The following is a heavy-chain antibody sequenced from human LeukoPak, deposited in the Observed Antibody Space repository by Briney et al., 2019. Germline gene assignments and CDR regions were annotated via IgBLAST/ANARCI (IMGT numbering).Heavy chain of an antibody. J-gene: IGHJ4*02. D-gene: IGHD3-10*01. CDR2: IYYSGST. Sequence: SETLSLTCNVSGVSISSYYWSWMRQPPGKGLEWVGYIYYSGSTNYNPSLKSRVTISVDMSKNQLSLKLSSVTAADTAVYYCARGFYGSGSQFDYWGQGTLVTVSS. CDR1: GVSISSYY. V-gene: IGHV4-59*12. CDR3: ARGFYGSGSQFDY.